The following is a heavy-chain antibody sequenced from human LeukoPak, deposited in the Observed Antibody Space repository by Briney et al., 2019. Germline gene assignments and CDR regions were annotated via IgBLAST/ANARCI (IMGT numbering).Heavy chain of an antibody. D-gene: IGHD6-13*01. V-gene: IGHV1-2*02. CDR1: GYTFTGYC. J-gene: IGHJ5*02. Sequence: ASVKVSCKASGYTFTGYCMHWVRQAPGQGLEWMGWINPNSGGTNYAQKFQGRVTMTRDTSISTAYMELSRLRSEDTAVYYCAEEGIAAAGIPLGFDPWGQGTLVTVSS. CDR2: INPNSGGT. CDR3: AEEGIAAAGIPLGFDP.